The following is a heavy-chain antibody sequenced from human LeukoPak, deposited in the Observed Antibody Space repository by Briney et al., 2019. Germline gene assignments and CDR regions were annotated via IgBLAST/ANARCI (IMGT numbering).Heavy chain of an antibody. CDR2: IDCDDDR. V-gene: IGHV2-70*04. D-gene: IGHD5-24*01. CDR3: ARSSRDHYYNYGMDV. Sequence: ESGPALVKPTQTLTLTCTFSGFSLSTSGMPVGWIRQPPGKALEWLARIDCDDDRYYNASLKTRLTISKDTSKNQVVPTMTNMDPVDTATYYCARSSRDHYYNYGMDVWGQGTTVTVSS. CDR1: GFSLSTSGMP. J-gene: IGHJ6*02.